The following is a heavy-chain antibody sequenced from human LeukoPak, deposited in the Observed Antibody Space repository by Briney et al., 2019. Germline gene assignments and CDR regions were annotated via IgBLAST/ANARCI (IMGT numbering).Heavy chain of an antibody. Sequence: SQTLSLTCAISGDSVSSGTTTWNWIRQSPSRGLEWLGRTYYRSKWHNDYAVSVKSRITISPDTSKNQLSRQLNSVIPEDTAVYFCAKVEPTKGWFDPWGQGTLVIVSS. CDR3: AKVEPTKGWFDP. CDR1: GDSVSSGTTT. CDR2: TYYRSKWHN. J-gene: IGHJ5*02. V-gene: IGHV6-1*01. D-gene: IGHD1-1*01.